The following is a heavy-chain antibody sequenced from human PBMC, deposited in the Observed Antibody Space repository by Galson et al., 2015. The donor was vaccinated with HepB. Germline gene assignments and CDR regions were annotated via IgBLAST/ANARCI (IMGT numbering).Heavy chain of an antibody. Sequence: QSGAEVKKPGESLKISCKGSGYSLTSYWIGWVRQMPGKGLEWMGIIYPGDSDTRYSPSFQGQVTISADKSISTAYLQWSSLKASDTAMYYCARREGYYGSGSYSRYWGQGTLVTVSS. D-gene: IGHD3-10*01. CDR1: GYSLTSYW. V-gene: IGHV5-51*03. CDR3: ARREGYYGSGSYSRY. CDR2: IYPGDSDT. J-gene: IGHJ4*02.